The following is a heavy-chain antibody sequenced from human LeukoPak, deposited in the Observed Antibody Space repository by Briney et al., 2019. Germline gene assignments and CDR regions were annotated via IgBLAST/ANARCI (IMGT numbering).Heavy chain of an antibody. CDR2: IYYSGST. CDR3: ARGMVRGVGGNFDY. D-gene: IGHD3-10*01. CDR1: GGSISSYY. V-gene: IGHV4-59*01. J-gene: IGHJ4*02. Sequence: SETLSLTCTVSGGSISSYYWSWIRQPPGKGLEWIGYIYYSGSTNYNPPLKSRVTISVDTSKNQFSLKLSSVTAADTAVYYCARGMVRGVGGNFDYWGQGTLVTVSS.